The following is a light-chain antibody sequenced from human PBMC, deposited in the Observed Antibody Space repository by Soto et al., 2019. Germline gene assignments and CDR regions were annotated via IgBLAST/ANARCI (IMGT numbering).Light chain of an antibody. V-gene: IGKV2-30*01. CDR2: KVS. J-gene: IGKJ2*01. Sequence: VMTQSPLSLPVTLGQPASISCRSSQSLIYSDGVTYLTWFHQRPGQSPRRLIYKVSNRDPGVQDRFSCSGSGTDFTLKISRVEAEDVGFYYCMQGTQWPYTVGQGTKLEIK. CDR3: MQGTQWPYT. CDR1: QSLIYSDGVTY.